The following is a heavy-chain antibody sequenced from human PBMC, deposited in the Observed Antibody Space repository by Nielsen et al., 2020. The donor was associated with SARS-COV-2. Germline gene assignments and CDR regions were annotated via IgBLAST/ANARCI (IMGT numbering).Heavy chain of an antibody. D-gene: IGHD6-19*01. V-gene: IGHV4-34*09. CDR1: GGSFSFYY. J-gene: IGHJ6*02. CDR2: INHSGST. CDR3: ARETSSGWYRYYYYGMDV. Sequence: SQTLSLTCAVYGGSFSFYYWSWIRQPPGKGLEWIGEINHSGSTNYNPSLKSRVTISVDTSKNQFSLKLSSVTAADTAVYYCARETSSGWYRYYYYGMDVWGQGTTVTVSS.